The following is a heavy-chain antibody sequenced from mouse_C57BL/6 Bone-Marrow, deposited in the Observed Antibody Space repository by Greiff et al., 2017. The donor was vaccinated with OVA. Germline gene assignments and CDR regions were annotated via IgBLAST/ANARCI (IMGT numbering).Heavy chain of an antibody. Sequence: QVQLQQPGAELVLPGASVKLSCKASGYTFTSYWMHWVKQRPGQGLEWIGVIDPSDSYNNSKQKLKGKSTLTVDKSSSTAYLQLRSLTSGDSAIYYCARAPHYYSIHYFDYWGQGTTLTVSS. CDR2: IDPSDSYN. CDR3: ARAPHYYSIHYFDY. D-gene: IGHD2-5*01. J-gene: IGHJ2*01. CDR1: GYTFTSYW. V-gene: IGHV1-69*01.